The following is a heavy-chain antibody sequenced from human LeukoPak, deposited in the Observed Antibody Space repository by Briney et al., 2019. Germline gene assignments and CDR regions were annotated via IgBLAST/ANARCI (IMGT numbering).Heavy chain of an antibody. D-gene: IGHD3-9*01. CDR2: IYYSGST. V-gene: IGHV4-59*01. J-gene: IGHJ4*02. Sequence: SETLSLTCTVSGGSISSYYWSWIRQPPGKGLEWIGYIYYSGSTNYNPSLKSRVTISVDTSKNQFSLKLSSVTAADTAVYYCARGPTYYDILTGYYSPNFDYWGQGTLVTVSS. CDR1: GGSISSYY. CDR3: ARGPTYYDILTGYYSPNFDY.